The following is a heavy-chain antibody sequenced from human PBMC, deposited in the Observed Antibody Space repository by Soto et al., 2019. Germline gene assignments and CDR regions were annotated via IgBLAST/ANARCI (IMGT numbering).Heavy chain of an antibody. J-gene: IGHJ4*02. CDR3: ASPGDIDI. CDR1: GFTFSSYV. Sequence: GGSLRLSCAASGFTFSSYVMSWVRQSPGKGLEWVSAISVSGGTTYYADSVKGRFTISRDNSKKALYLQMNGLRAEDTAVYYCASPGDIDIWGQGTLVTVSS. V-gene: IGHV3-23*01. D-gene: IGHD3-9*01. CDR2: ISVSGGTT.